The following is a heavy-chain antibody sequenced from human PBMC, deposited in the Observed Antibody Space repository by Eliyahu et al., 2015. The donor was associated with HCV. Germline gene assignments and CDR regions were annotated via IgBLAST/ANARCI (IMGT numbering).Heavy chain of an antibody. J-gene: IGHJ5*02. CDR1: GGSFSGYY. V-gene: IGHV4-34*01. CDR2: INHSGST. D-gene: IGHD1-26*01. Sequence: QVQLQQWGAGLLKPSETLSLTCAVYGGSFSGYYWSWIRQPPGKGLEWIGEINHSGSTNYNPSLKSRVTISVDTSKNQFSLKLSSVTAADTAVYYCARGDDLHSGSKQRFDPWGQGTLVTVSS. CDR3: ARGDDLHSGSKQRFDP.